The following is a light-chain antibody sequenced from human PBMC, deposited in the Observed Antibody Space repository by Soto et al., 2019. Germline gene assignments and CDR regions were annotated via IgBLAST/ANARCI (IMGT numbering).Light chain of an antibody. Sequence: QLTQSPSSLSASVGDRVTITCRASQGISSYLAWYQQKPGKAPKLLIYAASTLQSGVPSRFSGSGSGTDFTLTISSLQPEDFATYYCQRLNSYPLTFGGGTKVDIK. CDR2: AAS. CDR3: QRLNSYPLT. CDR1: QGISSY. J-gene: IGKJ4*01. V-gene: IGKV1-9*01.